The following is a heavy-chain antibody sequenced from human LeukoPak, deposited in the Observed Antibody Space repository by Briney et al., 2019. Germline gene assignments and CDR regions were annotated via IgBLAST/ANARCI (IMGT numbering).Heavy chain of an antibody. CDR3: AKGYADNSGYFKTFHY. CDR2: ISAAGATT. D-gene: IGHD3-22*01. Sequence: GGSLRLSCAASAFTFSNYGMHWVRQAPGKGLEWVSGISAAGATTHYADSVKGRFTISRDNSKNTLYLQMNSLRAEDTAVYYCAKGYADNSGYFKTFHYWGQGTLVTVSS. J-gene: IGHJ4*02. CDR1: AFTFSNYG. V-gene: IGHV3-23*01.